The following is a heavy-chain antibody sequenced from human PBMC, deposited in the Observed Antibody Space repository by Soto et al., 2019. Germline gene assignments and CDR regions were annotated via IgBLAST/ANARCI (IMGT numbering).Heavy chain of an antibody. CDR3: ARAGNPGHYYYVKRGYGMDV. Sequence: QVQLVQSGAEVKKPGASVKVSCKASGYTFTGYYMHWVRQAPGQGLEWMGWINPNSGGTNYAQKFQGWVTMTMDTSISTAYMELSRLRSDDTAVYYCARAGNPGHYYYVKRGYGMDVWGQGTTVTVSS. CDR2: INPNSGGT. D-gene: IGHD3-22*01. CDR1: GYTFTGYY. V-gene: IGHV1-2*04. J-gene: IGHJ6*02.